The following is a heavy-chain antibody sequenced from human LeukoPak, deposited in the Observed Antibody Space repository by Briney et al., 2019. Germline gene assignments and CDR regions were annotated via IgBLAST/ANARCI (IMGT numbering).Heavy chain of an antibody. D-gene: IGHD3-22*01. V-gene: IGHV1-18*01. J-gene: IGHJ4*02. Sequence: ASVKVSCKASGYTFTSYGIIWVRQAPGQGLEWMGWISAYNGNTNYAQKLQGRVTMTTDTSTSTAYMELRSLRSDDTAVYYCARDWAYDSSGYYGYWGQGTLVTVSS. CDR2: ISAYNGNT. CDR1: GYTFTSYG. CDR3: ARDWAYDSSGYYGY.